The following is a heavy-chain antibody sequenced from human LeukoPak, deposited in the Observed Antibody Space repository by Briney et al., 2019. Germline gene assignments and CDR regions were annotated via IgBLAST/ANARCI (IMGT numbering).Heavy chain of an antibody. CDR3: AGGSNHWFDP. V-gene: IGHV3-64*02. CDR1: GSTFSSYV. CDR2: ISSNGDST. D-gene: IGHD1-14*01. Sequence: GGSLRLSCAASGSTFSSYVMHWVRQAPGKGLEYISVISSNGDSTYYADSVKGRFTISRDNSKNTLFLQMGSLRGDDMAVYYCAGGSNHWFDPWGQETLVTVSS. J-gene: IGHJ5*02.